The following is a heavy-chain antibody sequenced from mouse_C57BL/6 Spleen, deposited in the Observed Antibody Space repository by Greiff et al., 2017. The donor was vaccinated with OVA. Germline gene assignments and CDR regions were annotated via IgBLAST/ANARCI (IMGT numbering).Heavy chain of an antibody. CDR1: GYAFSSSW. CDR3: EREDYYYGSSYAMDY. CDR2: IYPGDGDT. Sequence: VQLQQSGPELVKPGASVKISCKASGYAFSSSWMNWVKQRPGKGLEWIGRIYPGDGDTNYNGKFKGKATLTADKSSSTAYMQLSSLTSEDSAVYFCEREDYYYGSSYAMDYWGQGTSVTVSS. V-gene: IGHV1-82*01. J-gene: IGHJ4*01. D-gene: IGHD1-1*01.